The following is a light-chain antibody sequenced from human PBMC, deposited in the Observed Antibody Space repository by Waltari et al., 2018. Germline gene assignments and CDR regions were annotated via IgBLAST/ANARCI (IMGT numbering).Light chain of an antibody. CDR2: AAS. V-gene: IGKV3-11*01. J-gene: IGKJ5*01. CDR1: QGVSSV. CDR3: QPRITLPVP. Sequence: ENGLTQSRATPCLAPGERATLSCGASQGVSSVVAWYQQKPGQAPMLLLYAASNTAAGIPARFSGRGSGTDFTLTISSLAPDDFAVYYCQPRITLPVPFGPGTRL.